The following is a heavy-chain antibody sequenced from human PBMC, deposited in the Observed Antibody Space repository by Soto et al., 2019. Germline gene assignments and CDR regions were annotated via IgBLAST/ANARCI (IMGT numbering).Heavy chain of an antibody. CDR2: INHSGST. CDR1: GGSFSGYY. CDR3: ARGSSWYGIDY. D-gene: IGHD6-13*01. Sequence: QVQLQQWGAGLLKPSETLSLTCAVYGGSFSGYYWSWIRQPPGKGLEWIGEINHSGSTNYNPSLRSRGTISVDTSKNQFSLKLSSVTAADTAVYYCARGSSWYGIDYWGQGTLVTVSS. J-gene: IGHJ4*02. V-gene: IGHV4-34*01.